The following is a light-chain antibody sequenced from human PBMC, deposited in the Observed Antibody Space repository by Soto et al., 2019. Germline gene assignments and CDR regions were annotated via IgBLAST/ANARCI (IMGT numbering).Light chain of an antibody. J-gene: IGKJ1*01. CDR2: KAS. V-gene: IGKV1-5*03. Sequence: DIQMTQSPSTLSGSVGDRVTITCRASQTISSWLAWYQQKPGKAPKLLIYKASTLKSGVPSRFSGSGSGTEFTLPISSRQPDDFATYYCQHYNSYSEAFGQGTKVELK. CDR1: QTISSW. CDR3: QHYNSYSEA.